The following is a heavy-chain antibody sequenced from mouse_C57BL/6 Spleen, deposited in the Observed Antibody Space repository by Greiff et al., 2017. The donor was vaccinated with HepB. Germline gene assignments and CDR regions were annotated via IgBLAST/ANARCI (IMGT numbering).Heavy chain of an antibody. CDR3: AGGDDYDEGFAY. Sequence: VQLKESGPGMVKPSQSLSLTCTVTGYSITSGYDWHWIRHFPGNKLEWMGYISYSGSTNYNPSLKSRISITHDTSKNHFFLKLNSVTTEDTATYYCAGGDDYDEGFAYWGQGTLVTVSA. CDR2: ISYSGST. CDR1: GYSITSGYD. J-gene: IGHJ3*01. V-gene: IGHV3-1*01. D-gene: IGHD2-4*01.